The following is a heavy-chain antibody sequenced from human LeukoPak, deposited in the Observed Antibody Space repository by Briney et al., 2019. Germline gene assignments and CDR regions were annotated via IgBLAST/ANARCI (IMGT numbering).Heavy chain of an antibody. J-gene: IGHJ4*02. CDR1: GFTFSSYW. CDR2: IQGDGSGI. D-gene: IGHD3-10*01. Sequence: GGSLRLSCAASGFTFSSYWMHWVRQVPGKGLVWVSRIQGDGSGIIYADSVKGRFTISRDNAKNTLYLQMNSLSDEDTAVYYCVRGWFLALDYWGQGTLVTVCS. V-gene: IGHV3-74*01. CDR3: VRGWFLALDY.